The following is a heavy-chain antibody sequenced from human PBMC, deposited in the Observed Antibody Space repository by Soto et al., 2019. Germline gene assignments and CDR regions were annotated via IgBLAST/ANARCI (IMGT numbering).Heavy chain of an antibody. D-gene: IGHD6-6*01. CDR2: TNPNSGGT. CDR3: ARATKRYSSSSSRGGMDV. J-gene: IGHJ6*02. Sequence: GASVKVSCKASGYTFTGYYMHWVRQAPGQGLEWMGWTNPNSGGTNYAQKFQGWVTMTRDTSISTAYMELSRLRSDDTAVYYCARATKRYSSSSSRGGMDVWGQGTTVTVSS. V-gene: IGHV1-2*04. CDR1: GYTFTGYY.